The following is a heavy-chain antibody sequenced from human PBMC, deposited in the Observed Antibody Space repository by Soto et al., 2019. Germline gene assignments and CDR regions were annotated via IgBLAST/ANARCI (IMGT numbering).Heavy chain of an antibody. CDR1: GGSISSGDYY. V-gene: IGHV4-30-4*01. Sequence: QVQLQESGPGLVKPSQTLSLTCTVSGGSISSGDYYWSWIRQPPGKGLEWIGYIYYSGSTYYNPPLKSRVTISVDTSKNHFSLKATSVTAADTPVYYCARDAGGVLYGSGSYDNVAYGYWGQGTLVTVSS. CDR3: ARDAGGVLYGSGSYDNVAYGY. CDR2: IYYSGST. J-gene: IGHJ4*02. D-gene: IGHD3-10*01.